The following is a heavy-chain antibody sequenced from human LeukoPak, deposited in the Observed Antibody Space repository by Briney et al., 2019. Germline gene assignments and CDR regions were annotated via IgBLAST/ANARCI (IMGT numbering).Heavy chain of an antibody. CDR2: INHSGST. D-gene: IGHD3-10*01. J-gene: IGHJ4*02. V-gene: IGHV4-34*01. CDR3: ASITMVRGVIQY. CDR1: GGSFSGYY. Sequence: SETLSLTCAVYGGSFSGYYWSWIRQPPGKGLEWIGEINHSGSTNYNPSLKSRVTISADTSKNQFSLKLSSVTAADTAVYYCASITMVRGVIQYWGQGTLVTVSS.